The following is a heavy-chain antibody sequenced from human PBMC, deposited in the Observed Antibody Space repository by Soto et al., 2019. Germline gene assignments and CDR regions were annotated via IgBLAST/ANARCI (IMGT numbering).Heavy chain of an antibody. CDR1: GGSISSGGYS. CDR3: ARERGVLLWFGEAWFDP. J-gene: IGHJ5*02. CDR2: IYHSGST. Sequence: SETLSLTCAVSGGSISSGGYSWIWNRQQPGKGLEWIGYIYHSGSTYYNPSLKSRVTISVDTSKNQFSLKLSSVTAADTAVFYCARERGVLLWFGEAWFDPWGQGTLVTVS. D-gene: IGHD3-10*01. V-gene: IGHV4-30-2*01.